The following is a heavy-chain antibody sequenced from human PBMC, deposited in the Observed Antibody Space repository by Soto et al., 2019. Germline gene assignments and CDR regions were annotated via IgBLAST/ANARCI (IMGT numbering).Heavy chain of an antibody. CDR1: GGSISSSSYY. D-gene: IGHD6-19*01. J-gene: IGHJ1*01. CDR2: IYYSVST. V-gene: IGHV4-39*01. Sequence: SETLSLTCTVSGGSISSSSYYWGWILHPPGKGLEWIGSIYYSVSTYYNPSLKSRVTISVDTYKNQFSLKLSSVTAADTAVYYCARHRSLGLAVAGMGYSQHWGQHSLVTVSS. CDR3: ARHRSLGLAVAGMGYSQH.